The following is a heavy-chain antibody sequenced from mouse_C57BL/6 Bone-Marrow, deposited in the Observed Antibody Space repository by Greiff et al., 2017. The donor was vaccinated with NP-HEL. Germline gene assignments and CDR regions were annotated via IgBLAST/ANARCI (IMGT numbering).Heavy chain of an antibody. CDR1: GYSITSDY. V-gene: IGHV3-8*01. D-gene: IGHD2-2*01. CDR3: ARSPLWLRRNYYAMDY. CDR2: ISYSGST. Sequence: EVQLQELGPGLAKPSQTLSLTCSVTGYSITSDYWNWIRKFPGNKLEYMGYISYSGSTYYNPSLKSRISITRDTSKNQYYLQLNSVTTEDTATYYCARSPLWLRRNYYAMDYWGQGTSVTVSS. J-gene: IGHJ4*01.